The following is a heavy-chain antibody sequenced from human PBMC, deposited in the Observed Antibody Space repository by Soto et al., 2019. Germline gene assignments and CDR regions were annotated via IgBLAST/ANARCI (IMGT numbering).Heavy chain of an antibody. D-gene: IGHD5-12*01. J-gene: IGHJ4*02. CDR3: EKSPWAATIGPSHH. Sequence: QVQLVESGGGVVQTGRSLRLSCAASGFTFSNSGMHWVRQAPGKGLEWVAAISFDGDNEYYADSVKGRLTISRDNSKNMMYLQLNSLRDEDTAVYYCEKSPWAATIGPSHHWGQGNQVSVSS. CDR1: GFTFSNSG. CDR2: ISFDGDNE. V-gene: IGHV3-30*18.